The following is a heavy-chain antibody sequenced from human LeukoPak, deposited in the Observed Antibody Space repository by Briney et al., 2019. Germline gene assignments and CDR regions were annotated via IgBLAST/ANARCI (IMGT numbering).Heavy chain of an antibody. D-gene: IGHD2-21*01. CDR1: GGTFSSYA. CDR2: IIPIFGTA. CDR3: ASYRPPNCGGDCYWSDFDY. V-gene: IGHV1-69*05. J-gene: IGHJ4*02. Sequence: GSSVKVSCKASGGTFSSYAISWVRQAPGQGLEWMGGIIPIFGTANYAQKFQGRVTITTDESTSTAYMELSSLRSEDTAVYYCASYRPPNCGGDCYWSDFDYWGQGTLVTVSS.